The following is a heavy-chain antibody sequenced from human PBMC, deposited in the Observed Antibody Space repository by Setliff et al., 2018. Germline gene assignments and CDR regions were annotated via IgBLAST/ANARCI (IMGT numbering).Heavy chain of an antibody. J-gene: IGHJ4*02. CDR2: ISPGGST. CDR3: ATSGFCSAGSCYSFDD. V-gene: IGHV4-34*01. D-gene: IGHD6-19*01. CDR1: GGGGSFSAYY. Sequence: ASETLSLTCGVSGGGGSFSAYYWSWIRQPPGKGLEWIGEISPGGSTIYNPSLRSRVTMSVDTAKNRFSLNLTSVTAADTAVYYCATSGFCSAGSCYSFDDWGQGALGTSPQ.